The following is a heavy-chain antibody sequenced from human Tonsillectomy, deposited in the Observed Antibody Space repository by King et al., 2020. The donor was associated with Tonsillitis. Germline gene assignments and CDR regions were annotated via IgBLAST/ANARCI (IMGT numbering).Heavy chain of an antibody. CDR1: GFTFSPYA. J-gene: IGHJ4*02. CDR2: ISGSGDNT. CDR3: AKVYYGGYCSGGKCHPSVVLSNHFDY. D-gene: IGHD2-15*01. V-gene: IGHV3-23*04. Sequence: EVQLVESGGGLVQPGGSLRLSCAASGFTFSPYAMSWVRQAPGKGLEWVSPISGSGDNTYYADSVKGRFTISRDNSKNTMYLQMNSLRAEDTAVYYCAKVYYGGYCSGGKCHPSVVLSNHFDYWGQGTLVTVSS.